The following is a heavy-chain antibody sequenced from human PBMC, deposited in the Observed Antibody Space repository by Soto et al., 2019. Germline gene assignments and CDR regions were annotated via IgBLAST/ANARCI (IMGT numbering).Heavy chain of an antibody. D-gene: IGHD4-17*01. V-gene: IGHV3-33*01. CDR2: IWYDGSNK. CDR1: GFNFSSYG. Sequence: AGGSLRLSCAASGFNFSSYGMHWVRQAPGKGLEWVAVIWYDGSNKYYVDSVKGRFTISRDNSKNTLYLQMNSLRAEDTAVYYCARGYGGNSAAFDIWGQGTMVTVSS. J-gene: IGHJ3*02. CDR3: ARGYGGNSAAFDI.